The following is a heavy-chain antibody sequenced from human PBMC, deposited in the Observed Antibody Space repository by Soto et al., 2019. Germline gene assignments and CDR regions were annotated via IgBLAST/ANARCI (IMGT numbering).Heavy chain of an antibody. V-gene: IGHV4-61*08. D-gene: IGHD2-21*02. CDR1: GGSVSSEGYY. Sequence: PSETLSLTCTVSGGSVSSEGYYWSWIRQSPGKGPECIGHVSYSGSTTYNPSLKSRVTISVDTSKNQFSLKVNSVTAADTAVYYSARVIGGDPEPPIGYWGQGTLVTVSS. J-gene: IGHJ4*02. CDR3: ARVIGGDPEPPIGY. CDR2: VSYSGST.